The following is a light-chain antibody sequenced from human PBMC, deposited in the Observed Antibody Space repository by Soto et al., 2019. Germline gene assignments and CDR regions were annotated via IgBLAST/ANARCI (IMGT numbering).Light chain of an antibody. V-gene: IGKV3-20*01. J-gene: IGKJ2*01. CDR1: ESLHTSS. CDR3: HHYGSQSYT. CDR2: GVS. Sequence: EIELTQSPGTLSLSPGDRASLSCRASESLHTSSLAWYQQKPGQAPRLLMSGVSSRATDIPDRFSGSGSGTDFTLTISRLEPEDFAVYYCHHYGSQSYTFGQGTKLESK.